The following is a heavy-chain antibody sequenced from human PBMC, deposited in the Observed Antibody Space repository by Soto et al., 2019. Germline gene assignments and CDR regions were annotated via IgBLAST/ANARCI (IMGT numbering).Heavy chain of an antibody. V-gene: IGHV3-53*04. J-gene: IGHJ6*02. CDR2: IYSDGST. Sequence: EVQLVESGGGLVQPGGSLRLSCVVSGFTVSSNYMSWVRQAPGKGLEWVSFIYSDGSTYYADSVKGRFTISRLSSKNTLYLQMNSLRAEDTALYYCVRVDRRGYSGYDPPPYYYYGMDLWGQGTTVTVSS. D-gene: IGHD5-12*01. CDR1: GFTVSSNY. CDR3: VRVDRRGYSGYDPPPYYYYGMDL.